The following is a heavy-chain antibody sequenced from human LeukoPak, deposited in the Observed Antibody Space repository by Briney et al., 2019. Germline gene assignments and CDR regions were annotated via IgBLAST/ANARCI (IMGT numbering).Heavy chain of an antibody. CDR3: ARGTLAGYFLGY. Sequence: GGSLRLSCAASGFTVSGNYMGWVRQAPGKGLEWVSSISYSGDSTDYADSVKGRLIISRDNSKNTLGLQMNSLRAEDTAIYYCARGTLAGYFLGYWGRGTLVTVSS. CDR1: GFTVSGNY. J-gene: IGHJ4*02. D-gene: IGHD6-19*01. CDR2: ISYSGDST. V-gene: IGHV3-53*01.